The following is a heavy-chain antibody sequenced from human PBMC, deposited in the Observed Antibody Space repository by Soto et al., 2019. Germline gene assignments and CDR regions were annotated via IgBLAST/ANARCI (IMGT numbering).Heavy chain of an antibody. CDR1: GFPFTNYD. CDR3: ARGGPNWDYYFYGMDV. Sequence: GGSLRLSCAASGFPFTNYDVPGVRQAPGKGLGWVSTFGAAGDIYYSDSVKGRFTISGDNARESLYLQMNTLRAADTAVYYCARGGPNWDYYFYGMDVWGQGTTVTVSS. J-gene: IGHJ6*02. V-gene: IGHV3-13*01. CDR2: FGAAGDI. D-gene: IGHD3-16*01.